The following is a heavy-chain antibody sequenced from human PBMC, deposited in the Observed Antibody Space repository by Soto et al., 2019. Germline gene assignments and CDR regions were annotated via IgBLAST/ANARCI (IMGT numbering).Heavy chain of an antibody. J-gene: IGHJ4*01. V-gene: IGHV3-23*01. CDR2: ILVGGST. Sequence: PGGSLRLSCAVSGFICGSYDMSWVRQAPGKGLEWVSTILVGGSTHYEDSVKGRFTISRDTSKNTLFLQMNSLRVEDTAVYYCAKDRGLADYGGSAFDYSGPRTLVTVSS. D-gene: IGHD4-17*01. CDR1: GFICGSYD. CDR3: AKDRGLADYGGSAFDY.